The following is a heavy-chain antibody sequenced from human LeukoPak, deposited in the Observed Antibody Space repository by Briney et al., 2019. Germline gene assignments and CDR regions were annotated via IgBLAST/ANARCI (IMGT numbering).Heavy chain of an antibody. CDR3: ARDGFYYHYYMDV. V-gene: IGHV4-59*01. D-gene: IGHD1-14*01. CDR2: IYYSGST. Sequence: SETLSLTCTVSGGSISNYHWIWIRQPPGKGLEWIGCIYYSGSTNYNPSLKSRVTMSVDTSKNQFSLNLSSVTAADTAVYYCARDGFYYHYYMDVWGEGTTVTVSS. CDR1: GGSISNYH. J-gene: IGHJ6*03.